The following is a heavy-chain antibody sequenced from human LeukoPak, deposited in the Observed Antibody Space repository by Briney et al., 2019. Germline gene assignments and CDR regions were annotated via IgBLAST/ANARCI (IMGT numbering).Heavy chain of an antibody. D-gene: IGHD3-10*01. Sequence: PGGSLRLSCAASGFTFSSYWMHWVRQAPGKGLEWVAFIRYDGNNKYYADSVKGRFTISRDNSKNTLYLQMNSLGAEDTAVYYCAKDNGPYYGSGTYSIYWGQGTLVTVSS. J-gene: IGHJ4*02. CDR2: IRYDGNNK. CDR3: AKDNGPYYGSGTYSIY. CDR1: GFTFSSYW. V-gene: IGHV3-30*02.